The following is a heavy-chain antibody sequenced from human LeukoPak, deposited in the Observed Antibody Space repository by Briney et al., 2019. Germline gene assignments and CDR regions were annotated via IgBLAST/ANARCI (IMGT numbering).Heavy chain of an antibody. Sequence: GRSLRLSCAASGFTFSSYGMHWVRQAPGKGLEWVAVIWYDGSNKYYADSVKGRFTISRDNSKNTLYLQMNSLRAEDTAVYYCAECNCGSLCYRQGGSYYYFLPVWGKGTRDPVSS. D-gene: IGHD2-15*01. V-gene: IGHV3-33*06. J-gene: IGHJ6*03. CDR3: AECNCGSLCYRQGGSYYYFLPV. CDR1: GFTFSSYG. CDR2: IWYDGSNK.